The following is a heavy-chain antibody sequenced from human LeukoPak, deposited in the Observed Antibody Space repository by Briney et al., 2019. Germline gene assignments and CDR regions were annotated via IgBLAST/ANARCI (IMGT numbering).Heavy chain of an antibody. Sequence: GGSLRLSCAASEFTFSSYSMNWVRQAPGKGLEWVGRIKSKTDGGTTDYAAPVKGRFTISRDDSKNTLYLQMNSLKTEDTAVYYCTTVRLGAGNFDYWGQGTLVTVSS. CDR3: TTVRLGAGNFDY. J-gene: IGHJ4*02. CDR1: EFTFSSYS. CDR2: IKSKTDGGTT. V-gene: IGHV3-15*07. D-gene: IGHD3-10*01.